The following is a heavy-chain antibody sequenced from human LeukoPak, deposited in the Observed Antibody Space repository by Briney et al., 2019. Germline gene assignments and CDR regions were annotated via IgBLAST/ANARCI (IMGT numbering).Heavy chain of an antibody. CDR1: EFTFSSYG. CDR2: ISGSGGST. D-gene: IGHD2-15*01. Sequence: GGSLRLSCAASEFTFSSYGMSWVRQAPGRGLEWVSSISGSGGSTQYADSVQGRFAISRDNSKNTLYLQMGSLRAEDMAVYYCARAPSHCSGGSCYSDYWGQGTLVTVSS. CDR3: ARAPSHCSGGSCYSDY. V-gene: IGHV3-23*01. J-gene: IGHJ4*02.